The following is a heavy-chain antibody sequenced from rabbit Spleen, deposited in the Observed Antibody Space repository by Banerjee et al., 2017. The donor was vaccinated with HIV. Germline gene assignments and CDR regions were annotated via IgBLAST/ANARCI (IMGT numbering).Heavy chain of an antibody. Sequence: QSLEESGGDLVKPGASLTLTCKASGFSLNSGYDMCWVRQTPGKGLEWIASIYAGSSSSTYSATWAKGRFTISKTSSTTVTLQMTSLTVADTATYFCARDAGTSFSTYGMDLWGPGTLVTVS. V-gene: IGHV1S40*01. CDR3: ARDAGTSFSTYGMDL. CDR1: GFSLNSGYD. D-gene: IGHD8-1*01. J-gene: IGHJ6*01. CDR2: IYAGSSSST.